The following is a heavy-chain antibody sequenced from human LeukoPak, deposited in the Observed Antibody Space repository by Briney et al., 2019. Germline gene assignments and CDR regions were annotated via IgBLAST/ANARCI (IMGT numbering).Heavy chain of an antibody. V-gene: IGHV3-23*01. Sequence: GGSLKLSCAASGFPFSSYAMSWVPRAPGKGLDWASAISGSGGSTYYADSVKGRFTISRDNSKNTLYLQMNSLRAEDTAVYYCAKDRHLIAVATLDYWGQGTLVTVSS. J-gene: IGHJ4*02. CDR3: AKDRHLIAVATLDY. D-gene: IGHD6-19*01. CDR2: ISGSGGST. CDR1: GFPFSSYA.